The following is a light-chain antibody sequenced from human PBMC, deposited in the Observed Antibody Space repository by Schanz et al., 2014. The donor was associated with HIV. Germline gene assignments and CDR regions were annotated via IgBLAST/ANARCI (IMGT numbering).Light chain of an antibody. V-gene: IGLV2-14*01. Sequence: QSALTQPPSASGSPGQSVTISCTGTSSDVGGYHYVSWYQQHPGKAPKLMVYDVNYRPSGVSNRFSGSKSGNTASLTISGPQPEDEADYYCNSYSHSNTYVFGSGTKLTVL. J-gene: IGLJ1*01. CDR1: SSDVGGYHY. CDR2: DVN. CDR3: NSYSHSNTYV.